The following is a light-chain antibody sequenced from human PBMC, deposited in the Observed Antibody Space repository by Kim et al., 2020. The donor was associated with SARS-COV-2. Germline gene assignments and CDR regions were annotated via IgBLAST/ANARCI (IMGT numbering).Light chain of an antibody. Sequence: QRVTSSCTRRSSNIGAGYDVHWYQQLPATAPKLLIYGNSNRPSGVPDRFSGSKSGTSASLAITGLQAEDEADYYCQSYDSSLSGYVFGTGTKVTVL. V-gene: IGLV1-40*01. CDR2: GNS. J-gene: IGLJ1*01. CDR3: QSYDSSLSGYV. CDR1: SSNIGAGYD.